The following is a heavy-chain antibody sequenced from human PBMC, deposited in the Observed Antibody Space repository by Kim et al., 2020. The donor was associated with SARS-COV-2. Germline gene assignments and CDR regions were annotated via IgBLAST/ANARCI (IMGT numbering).Heavy chain of an antibody. CDR3: AKGRSGYYFDY. CDR2: ISWNSGSI. D-gene: IGHD3-22*01. CDR1: GFTFDDYA. Sequence: GGSLRLSCAASGFTFDDYAMHWVRQAPGKGLEWVSGISWNSGSIGYADSVKGRFTISRDNAKNSLYLQMNSLRAEDTALYYCAKGRSGYYFDYWGQGTLVTVSS. V-gene: IGHV3-9*01. J-gene: IGHJ4*02.